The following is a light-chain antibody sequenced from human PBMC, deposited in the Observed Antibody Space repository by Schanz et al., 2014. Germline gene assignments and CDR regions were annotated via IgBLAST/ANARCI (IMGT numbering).Light chain of an antibody. J-gene: IGLJ1*01. V-gene: IGLV2-11*01. CDR2: DVS. CDR3: CSYAGSGTFP. CDR1: SSDVGGYDY. Sequence: QSALTQPPSASGSPGQSVTISCTGTSSDVGGYDYVSWFQQHPGKAPKLMISDVSNRPSGVSDRFSGSKSGNTASLTISGLQAEDEADYYCCSYAGSGTFPFGTGTKLTVL.